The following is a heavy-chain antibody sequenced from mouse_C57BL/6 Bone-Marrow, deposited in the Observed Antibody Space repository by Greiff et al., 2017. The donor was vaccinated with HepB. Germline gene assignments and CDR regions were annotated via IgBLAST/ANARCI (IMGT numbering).Heavy chain of an antibody. CDR2: ISSGSSTI. Sequence: VQLQQSGGGLVKPGGSLKLSCAASGFTFSDYGMHWVRQAPEKGLEWVAYISSGSSTIYYADTVKGRFTISRDNAKNTLFLQMTSLRSEDTAMYYCARSGYYEFAYWGQGTLVTVSA. J-gene: IGHJ3*01. V-gene: IGHV5-17*01. CDR1: GFTFSDYG. D-gene: IGHD2-3*01. CDR3: ARSGYYEFAY.